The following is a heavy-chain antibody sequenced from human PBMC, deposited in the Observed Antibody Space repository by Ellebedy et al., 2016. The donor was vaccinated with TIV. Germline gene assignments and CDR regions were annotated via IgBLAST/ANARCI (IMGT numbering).Heavy chain of an antibody. Sequence: GESLKISCAASGFSFSDYYMNWIRQAPGRGLEWVSYISSTGSTVYYADSVKGRFTISRDNAKNSLYLQMNSLRAEDTAVYYCARYDPLAAVQFDYWGQGTLVTVSS. CDR3: ARYDPLAAVQFDY. V-gene: IGHV3-11*01. D-gene: IGHD6-25*01. J-gene: IGHJ4*02. CDR1: GFSFSDYY. CDR2: ISSTGSTV.